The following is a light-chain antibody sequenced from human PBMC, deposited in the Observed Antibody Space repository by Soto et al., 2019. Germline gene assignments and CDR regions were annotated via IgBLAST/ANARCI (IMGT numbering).Light chain of an antibody. Sequence: DIQVTQSPSTLSASVGDRVIITCRASQSISTSLAWYQQKPGKPPNLLIYQASRLKSGVPSRFSGSGSGTDFTLTISSRQPNDLATYYCKLHGGSSWTFGQGTKVEI. V-gene: IGKV1-5*03. CDR1: QSISTS. CDR3: KLHGGSSWT. J-gene: IGKJ1*01. CDR2: QAS.